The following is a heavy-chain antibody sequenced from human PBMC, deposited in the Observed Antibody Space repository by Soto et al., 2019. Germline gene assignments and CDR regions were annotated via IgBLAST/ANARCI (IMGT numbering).Heavy chain of an antibody. CDR2: LAYSGSP. J-gene: IGHJ3*02. V-gene: IGHV4-59*01. D-gene: IGHD1-1*01. CDR1: GGSISNYY. CDR3: ARITTFLTFDI. Sequence: PSETLSLTCTVSGGSISNYYWSWIRQPPGKGLELIGYLAYSGSPNYSPSLKSRVTISLDRSKNQFSVKLSSVTAADTAVYYCARITTFLTFDIWGQGTMVTVSS.